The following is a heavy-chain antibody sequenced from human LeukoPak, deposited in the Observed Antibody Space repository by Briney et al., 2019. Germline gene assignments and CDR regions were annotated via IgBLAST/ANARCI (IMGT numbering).Heavy chain of an antibody. CDR1: GXSXXSSSDY. CDR2: IYYSGST. V-gene: IGHV4-39*01. Sequence: GXSXXSSSDYWGWIRQXPGXGLEWIGSIYYSGSTYYNPSLKSQFTISVDTAKNQFSLKLSYVTGAGTAVYXXXXXXXXXXXXXYXXXXVWGKGXTXTISS. CDR3: XXXXXXXXXXXYXXXXV. J-gene: IGHJ6*03.